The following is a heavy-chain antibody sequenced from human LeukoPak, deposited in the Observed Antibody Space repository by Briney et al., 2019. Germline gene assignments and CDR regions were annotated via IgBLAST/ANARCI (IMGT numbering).Heavy chain of an antibody. CDR3: ARSPARYCSSTSCSFDP. J-gene: IGHJ5*02. CDR2: INPNSGGT. CDR1: GYTFTGYY. D-gene: IGHD2-2*01. Sequence: ASVKVSCKASGYTFTGYYMHWVRQAPGQGLEWMGWINPNSGGTNYAQKFQGRVTMTRDTSNSTAYMELSRLRSDDTAVYYCARSPARYCSSTSCSFDPWGQGTLVTVSS. V-gene: IGHV1-2*02.